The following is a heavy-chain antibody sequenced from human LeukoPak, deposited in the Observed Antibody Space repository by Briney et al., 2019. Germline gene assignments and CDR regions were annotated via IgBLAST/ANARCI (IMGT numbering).Heavy chain of an antibody. CDR1: GGSISNYF. V-gene: IGHV4-4*07. CDR2: IYSSGTT. Sequence: SETLSLTCTVSGGSISNYFWTWIRQPAGKGLEWIGRIYSSGTTNYNPSLKSRVTISVDTSKNQFSLKLSSVTAADTAVYYCARGGRAATYWGQGTLVTVSS. J-gene: IGHJ4*02. CDR3: ARGGRAATY. D-gene: IGHD6-13*01.